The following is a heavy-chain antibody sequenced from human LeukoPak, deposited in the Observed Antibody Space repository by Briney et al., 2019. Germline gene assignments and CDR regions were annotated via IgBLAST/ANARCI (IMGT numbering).Heavy chain of an antibody. Sequence: SETLSLTCAVYGGSFSGYYWSWIRQPPGKGLEWIGEINHSGSTNYNPSLKSRVTISVDTSKNQFSLKLSSVTAADTAVHYCARGRGSSSWYSDYWGQGTLVTVSS. CDR3: ARGRGSSSWYSDY. CDR1: GGSFSGYY. CDR2: INHSGST. D-gene: IGHD6-13*01. V-gene: IGHV4-34*01. J-gene: IGHJ4*02.